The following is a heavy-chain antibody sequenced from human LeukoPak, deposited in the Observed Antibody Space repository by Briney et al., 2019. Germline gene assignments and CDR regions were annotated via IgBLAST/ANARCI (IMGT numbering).Heavy chain of an antibody. CDR1: GGTFSSYA. V-gene: IGHV1-69*05. J-gene: IGHJ4*02. CDR2: IIPIFGTA. D-gene: IGHD2-21*01. CDR3: ARDCGGDCYLGVPNDY. Sequence: ASVKVSCKASGGTFSSYAISWVRQAPGQGLEWMGRIIPIFGTANYAQKFQGRVTITTDESTSTAYMELSSLRSEDTAVYYCARDCGGDCYLGVPNDYWGQGTLVTVSS.